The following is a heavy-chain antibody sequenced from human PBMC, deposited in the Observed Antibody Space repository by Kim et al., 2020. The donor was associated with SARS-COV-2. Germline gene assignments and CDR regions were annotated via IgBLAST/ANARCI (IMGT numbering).Heavy chain of an antibody. Sequence: SGKGRFTISRDKSKHTLYLQMNSLRAEDTAVYYCAKECSGPAAPTEYFQHWGQGTLVTVSS. J-gene: IGHJ1*01. V-gene: IGHV3-23*01. D-gene: IGHD2-2*01. CDR3: AKECSGPAAPTEYFQH.